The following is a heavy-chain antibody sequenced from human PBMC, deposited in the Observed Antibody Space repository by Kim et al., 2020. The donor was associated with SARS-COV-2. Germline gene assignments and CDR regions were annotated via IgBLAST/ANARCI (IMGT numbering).Heavy chain of an antibody. CDR3: ARVRLRYFVMGY. Sequence: YYNPSLKTRVTISVDTSKNQFSLKLSSVTAADTAVYYCARVRLRYFVMGYWGQGTLVTVSS. D-gene: IGHD3-9*01. V-gene: IGHV4-39*07. J-gene: IGHJ4*02.